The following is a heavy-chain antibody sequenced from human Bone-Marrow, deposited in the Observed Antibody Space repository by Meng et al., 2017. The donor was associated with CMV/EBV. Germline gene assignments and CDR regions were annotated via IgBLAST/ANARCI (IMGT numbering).Heavy chain of an antibody. CDR1: GGSISSSSYY. J-gene: IGHJ4*02. V-gene: IGHV4-39*01. CDR2: TYYSGST. CDR3: ARLIVGATYVDY. D-gene: IGHD1-26*01. Sequence: GSLRLSCTVSGGSISSSSYYWGWIRQPPGKGLEWIGSTYYSGSTYYNPSLKSRVTISVDTSKNQFSLKLSSVTAADTAVYYCARLIVGATYVDYWGQGTLVTVSS.